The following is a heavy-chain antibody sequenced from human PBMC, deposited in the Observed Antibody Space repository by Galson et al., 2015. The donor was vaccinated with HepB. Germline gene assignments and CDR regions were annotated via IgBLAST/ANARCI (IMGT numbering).Heavy chain of an antibody. D-gene: IGHD3-22*01. CDR1: RYTFTNFG. V-gene: IGHV1-18*04. J-gene: IGHJ4*02. Sequence: SVKVSCKASRYTFTNFGIGWVRQAPGQRLEWMGWIGGYNGKKKYAQKLPGGATMTAETSTSTAYMEQRSLRSDDAAVYYSARTYESSAYSYFDFWGQGTLVTVSS. CDR3: ARTYESSAYSYFDF. CDR2: IGGYNGKK.